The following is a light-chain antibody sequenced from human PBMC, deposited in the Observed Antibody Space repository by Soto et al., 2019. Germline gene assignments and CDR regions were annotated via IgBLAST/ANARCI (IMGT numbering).Light chain of an antibody. CDR3: SSFRSSSTSYV. CDR2: DVS. Sequence: QSVLTQPASVSGSPGPSITISCTGTSSDIGDSNYVSWYQQHPGKAPKLVIYDVSNRPSGVSNRSSGSKSANTASLTISGLQAEDEAEYYCSSFRSSSTSYVFGTGTKVTVL. CDR1: SSDIGDSNY. V-gene: IGLV2-14*03. J-gene: IGLJ1*01.